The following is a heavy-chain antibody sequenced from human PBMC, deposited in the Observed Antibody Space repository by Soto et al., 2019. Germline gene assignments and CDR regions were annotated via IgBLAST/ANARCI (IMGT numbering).Heavy chain of an antibody. Sequence: PGGSMRLSCAASGFTFSRDGMSWVRQAPGKGLEWVSLITDNGGRTYYADSVKGRFTISRDNTKNTLFLQMNSLRAEDTAVYYCAKVRATTTSFDYWGQGALVTVSS. V-gene: IGHV3-23*01. J-gene: IGHJ4*02. CDR2: ITDNGGRT. CDR1: GFTFSRDG. D-gene: IGHD4-17*01. CDR3: AKVRATTTSFDY.